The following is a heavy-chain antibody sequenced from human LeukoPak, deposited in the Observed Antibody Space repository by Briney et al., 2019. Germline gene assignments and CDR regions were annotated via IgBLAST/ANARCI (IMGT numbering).Heavy chain of an antibody. D-gene: IGHD6-6*01. Sequence: PGGSLRLSCEASGFTFSSYSMSWVRQAPGKGLDWVSSISGSGGNTYYADSVKGRFTISRDNSKNTLYLQMNSLRAEDTAVYYCAKARRNRSSPQIDYWGQGTLVTVSS. J-gene: IGHJ4*02. V-gene: IGHV3-23*01. CDR1: GFTFSSYS. CDR2: ISGSGGNT. CDR3: AKARRNRSSPQIDY.